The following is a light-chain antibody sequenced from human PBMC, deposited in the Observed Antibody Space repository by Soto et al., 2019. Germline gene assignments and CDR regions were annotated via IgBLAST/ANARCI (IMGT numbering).Light chain of an antibody. J-gene: IGLJ1*01. V-gene: IGLV1-44*01. CDR1: SSKIGSNA. Sequence: QSVLTQPPSASGTPGQKVTISCSGSSSKIGSNAVNWYQQVPGTAPKLLIYSDDQRPSGVPDRFSGSKSGTSASLAISGLQSEDEADYICAAWNDNLNGPSYVFGTGTKVTVL. CDR2: SDD. CDR3: AAWNDNLNGPSYV.